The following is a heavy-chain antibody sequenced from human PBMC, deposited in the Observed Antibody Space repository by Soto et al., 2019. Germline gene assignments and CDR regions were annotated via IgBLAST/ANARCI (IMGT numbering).Heavy chain of an antibody. V-gene: IGHV4-30-4*01. D-gene: IGHD3-10*01. Sequence: LSLTCNVSGGPIKTGDYHWNWIRQPPGKGLEWIGYVFYSGATNYSPSLKSRAAISMDTSKNQFSLSLTSVTAADTAVYYCARAGFSYGHLLFWGQGIRVTVSS. CDR2: VFYSGAT. CDR3: ARAGFSYGHLLF. J-gene: IGHJ4*02. CDR1: GGPIKTGDYH.